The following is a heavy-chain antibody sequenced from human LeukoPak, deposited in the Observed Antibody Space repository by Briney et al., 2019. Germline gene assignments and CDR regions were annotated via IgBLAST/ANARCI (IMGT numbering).Heavy chain of an antibody. CDR3: ATTIVASAAFYC. V-gene: IGHV4-31*03. D-gene: IGHD6-13*01. Sequence: PSQTLSLTCTVSGGSISSGDYSWSWVRQRPGEGLEWIGNMYHSGSTYYNPSLKSRLTVSVNTSKNHFSLNLRSVTAADTAVYFCATTIVASAAFYCWGQGTLVTVSS. CDR2: MYHSGST. J-gene: IGHJ4*02. CDR1: GGSISSGDYS.